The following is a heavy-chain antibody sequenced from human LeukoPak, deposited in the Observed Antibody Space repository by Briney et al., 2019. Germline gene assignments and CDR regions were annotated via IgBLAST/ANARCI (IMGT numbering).Heavy chain of an antibody. CDR2: ISYDGSNK. Sequence: GGSLRLSCAASGFTFSSYAMHWVRQAPGKGLEWVAVISYDGSNKYYADSVKGRFTISRDNSKNTLYPQMNSLRAEDTAVYYCAREGSGSYMVWYYYGMDVWGQGTTVTVSS. V-gene: IGHV3-30-3*01. J-gene: IGHJ6*02. D-gene: IGHD1-26*01. CDR1: GFTFSSYA. CDR3: AREGSGSYMVWYYYGMDV.